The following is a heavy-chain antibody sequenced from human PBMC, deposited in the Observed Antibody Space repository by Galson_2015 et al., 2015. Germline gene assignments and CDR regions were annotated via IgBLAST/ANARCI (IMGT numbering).Heavy chain of an antibody. CDR3: ASHYYDSSGNLIGLDY. D-gene: IGHD3-22*01. CDR2: ISSSGSTI. V-gene: IGHV3-11*01. J-gene: IGHJ4*02. Sequence: SLRLSCAASGFTFSDYYMSWIRQAPGKGLEWVSYISSSGSTIHYADSVKGRFTISRDNAKNSLYLQMNSLRAEDTAVYYCASHYYDSSGNLIGLDYWGQGTPVTVSS. CDR1: GFTFSDYY.